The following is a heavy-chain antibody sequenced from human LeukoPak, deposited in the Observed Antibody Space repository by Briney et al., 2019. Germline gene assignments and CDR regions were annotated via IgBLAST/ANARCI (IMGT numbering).Heavy chain of an antibody. J-gene: IGHJ4*02. Sequence: GGSLRLSCAASGFTFSSNWMSWVRPAPGRGLEWVANIKQDGSEKYYVDSVKGRFTTSRDNAKNSLYLQMSSLRAEDTAVYYCARGGSRYDYWGQGTLVTVSS. D-gene: IGHD3-16*01. CDR3: ARGGSRYDY. CDR1: GFTFSSNW. CDR2: IKQDGSEK. V-gene: IGHV3-7*03.